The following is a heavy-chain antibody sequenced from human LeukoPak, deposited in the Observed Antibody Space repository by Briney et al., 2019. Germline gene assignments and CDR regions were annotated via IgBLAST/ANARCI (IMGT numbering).Heavy chain of an antibody. CDR3: ARGGGLDV. CDR1: GFIFSDYH. CDR2: ISTTGTTM. V-gene: IGHV3-48*02. J-gene: IGHJ6*02. D-gene: IGHD3-16*01. Sequence: PGGSLRLSCAASGFIFSDYHINWVRQAPGRGLEWISYISTTGTTMHYADSVKGRFAISRDNAKSSLYLQMNSLRDEDTAVYFCARGGGLDVWGQGATVTVSS.